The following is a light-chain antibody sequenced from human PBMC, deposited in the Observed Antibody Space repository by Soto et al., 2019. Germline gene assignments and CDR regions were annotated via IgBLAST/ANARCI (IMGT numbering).Light chain of an antibody. CDR1: QSISIW. V-gene: IGKV1-5*01. Sequence: DIKMTQSPSTLSASVGDRVTITCRASQSISIWLAWYQQKPGQAHKLLIYDASSLESGVPARFSGGGSGTEVALSFSRVEPDDFAGYYFQQYNSYSGSVGQGTKVQIK. CDR2: DAS. J-gene: IGKJ1*01. CDR3: QQYNSYSGS.